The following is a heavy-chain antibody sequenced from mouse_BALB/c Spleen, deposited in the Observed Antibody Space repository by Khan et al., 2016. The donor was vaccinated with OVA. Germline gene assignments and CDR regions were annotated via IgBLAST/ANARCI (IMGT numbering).Heavy chain of an antibody. CDR2: TAPGSGST. CDR1: GYTFTSYW. Sequence: DLVKAGASVKLSRKASGYTFTSYWINWIKQRPGQGLEWIGRTAPGSGSTSYNEMFKGKATLTVDTSSSSPYIQLSSPSQEDSAVYFCAGSNYYGSSLYAMGHWGQGTSVTVSS. J-gene: IGHJ4*01. D-gene: IGHD1-1*01. V-gene: IGHV1S41*01. CDR3: AGSNYYGSSLYAMGH.